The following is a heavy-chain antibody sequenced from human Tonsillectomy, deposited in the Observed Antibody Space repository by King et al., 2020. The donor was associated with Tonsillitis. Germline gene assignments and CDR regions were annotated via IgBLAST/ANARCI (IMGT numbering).Heavy chain of an antibody. V-gene: IGHV1-69*14. CDR2: IIPILNTA. CDR3: ARDPEESAVSAGGFFDY. D-gene: IGHD6-19*01. CDR1: GGTFSSSA. J-gene: IGHJ4*02. Sequence: QLVQSGAEVKKPGSSVKVSCKASGGTFSSSALSWVRQAPGQGLEWMGRIIPILNTANYAQKFQGRVTLTADRSSTTAYLELSSLRSEDTAVYFCARDPEESAVSAGGFFDYWGQGTPVTVSS.